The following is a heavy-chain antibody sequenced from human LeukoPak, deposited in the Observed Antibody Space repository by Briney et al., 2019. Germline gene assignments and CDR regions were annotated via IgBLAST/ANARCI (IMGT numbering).Heavy chain of an antibody. CDR1: GYSFTSYW. D-gene: IGHD2-2*01. J-gene: IGHJ3*02. V-gene: IGHV5-51*01. Sequence: GESLKISCQGSGYSFTSYWIGWVGQMPGKGLEWLGIIHPGDSDTKYRPSFQGQVTLSADRSISTVYLQWSSLKASDTAMYYCAIGRHCSSTSCLDGFDIWGQGTMVIVSS. CDR3: AIGRHCSSTSCLDGFDI. CDR2: IHPGDSDT.